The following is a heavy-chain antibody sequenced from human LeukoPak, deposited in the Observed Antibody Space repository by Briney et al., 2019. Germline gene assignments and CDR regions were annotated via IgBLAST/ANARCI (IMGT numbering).Heavy chain of an antibody. Sequence: SETLSLTCAVYGGSFSGYYWSWIRQPPGKGLEWIGEINHSGSTNYNPSLKSRVTISVDTSTNQFSLKLSSVTAADTAVYYCARRGTSRWGDGIDYWGQGTLVTVSS. V-gene: IGHV4-34*01. CDR1: GGSFSGYY. CDR3: ARRGTSRWGDGIDY. CDR2: INHSGST. J-gene: IGHJ4*02. D-gene: IGHD3-3*02.